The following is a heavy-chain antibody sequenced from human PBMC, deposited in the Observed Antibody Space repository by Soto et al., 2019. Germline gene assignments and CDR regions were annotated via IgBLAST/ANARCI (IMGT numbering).Heavy chain of an antibody. CDR2: IYYSGST. Sequence: SETLSLTCTVSGGSISSSSYYWGWIRQPPGKGLEWIGSIYYSGSTYYNPSLKSRVTISVDTSKNQFSLKLSSVTAADTAVYYCASRHIAVAGTDAFDIWGQGTMVTVSS. J-gene: IGHJ3*02. CDR1: GGSISSSSYY. D-gene: IGHD6-19*01. CDR3: ASRHIAVAGTDAFDI. V-gene: IGHV4-39*01.